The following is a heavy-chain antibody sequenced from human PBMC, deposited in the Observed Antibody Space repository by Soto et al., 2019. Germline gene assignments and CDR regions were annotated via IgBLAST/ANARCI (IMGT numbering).Heavy chain of an antibody. J-gene: IGHJ5*02. CDR1: GDTFTSYY. CDR2: INPHGGST. CDR3: ARSSGGNFGIIIEGSNWFDP. Sequence: KVSCKAPGDTFTSYYLNWVRQAPGQGLEWMGVINPHGGSTKYAQKFQGRITMTRDTSRSTVYMELSSLRSDDTAIYYCARSSGGNFGIIIEGSNWFDPWGQGTLVTVSS. V-gene: IGHV1-46*01. D-gene: IGHD3-3*01.